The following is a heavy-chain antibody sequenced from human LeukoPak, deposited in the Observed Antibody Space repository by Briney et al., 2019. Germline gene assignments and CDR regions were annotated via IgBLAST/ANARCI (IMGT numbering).Heavy chain of an antibody. D-gene: IGHD3-10*01. CDR3: ARKITMVRGVIYYGMDV. V-gene: IGHV4-39*01. J-gene: IGHJ6*02. CDR2: IYYSGST. CDR1: GGSISSSSYY. Sequence: SETLSLTCTVSGGSISSSSYYWGWIRQPPGKGLEWIGSIYYSGSTCYNPSLKSRVTISVDTSKNQFSLKLSSVTAADTAVYYCARKITMVRGVIYYGMDVWGQGTTVTVSS.